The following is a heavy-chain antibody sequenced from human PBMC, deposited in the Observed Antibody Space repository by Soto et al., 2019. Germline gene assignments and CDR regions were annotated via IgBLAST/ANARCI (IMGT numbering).Heavy chain of an antibody. CDR2: INSDGSST. CDR3: ARGTSGYWYLDW. V-gene: IGHV3-74*01. J-gene: IGHJ4*02. D-gene: IGHD5-12*01. Sequence: GGSLRLSCAASGFTFSSYWMHWVRQAPGKGLVWVSRINSDGSSTSYADSVKGRFTISRDNAKNTLYLQMNSLRAEDTAVYYCARGTSGYWYLDWWGQGTLVTVSS. CDR1: GFTFSSYW.